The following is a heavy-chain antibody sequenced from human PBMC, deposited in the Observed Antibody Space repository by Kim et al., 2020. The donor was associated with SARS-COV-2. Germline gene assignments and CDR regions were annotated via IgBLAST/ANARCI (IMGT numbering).Heavy chain of an antibody. J-gene: IGHJ6*02. CDR3: ARLGYDILTVSYGMDV. CDR1: GGSISSSSYY. D-gene: IGHD3-9*01. CDR2: IYYSGST. Sequence: SETLSLTCTVSGGSISSSSYYWGWIRQPPGKGLEWIGSIYYSGSTYYNPSLKSRVTISVDTSKNQFSLKLSSVTAADTAVYYCARLGYDILTVSYGMDVWGQGTTVTVSS. V-gene: IGHV4-39*01.